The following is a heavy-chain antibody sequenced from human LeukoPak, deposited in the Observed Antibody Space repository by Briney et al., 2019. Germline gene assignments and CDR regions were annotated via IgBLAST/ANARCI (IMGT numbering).Heavy chain of an antibody. CDR1: GFTFSSYT. D-gene: IGHD1-1*01. CDR3: ARVGTSSKYYYYMDV. Sequence: GGSLRLSCAAPGFTFSSYTMNWVRQAPGKGLEWVSYISSSGGTIYYADSVKGRFTISRDNAKNSLYLQMNSPRAEDTAVYYCARVGTSSKYYYYMDVWGKGTTVTVSS. J-gene: IGHJ6*03. V-gene: IGHV3-48*04. CDR2: ISSSGGTI.